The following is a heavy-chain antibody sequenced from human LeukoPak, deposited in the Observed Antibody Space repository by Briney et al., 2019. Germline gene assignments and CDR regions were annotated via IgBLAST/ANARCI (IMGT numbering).Heavy chain of an antibody. CDR3: ARQVYSSSPDFDY. CDR2: IFYSGST. V-gene: IGHV4-59*01. CDR1: GGSITSYY. D-gene: IGHD6-13*01. Sequence: PSETLSLTCTVSGGSITSYYWSWIRQPPGKRLEWIGYIFYSGSTNYNPSLESRVSISIDTSKNQFSLKLSSLTAADTAVYYCARQVYSSSPDFDYWGQGTLVTVSS. J-gene: IGHJ4*02.